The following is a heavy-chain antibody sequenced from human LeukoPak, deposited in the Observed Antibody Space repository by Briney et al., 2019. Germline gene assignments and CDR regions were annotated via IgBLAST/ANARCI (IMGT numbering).Heavy chain of an antibody. J-gene: IGHJ4*02. CDR3: ARSPPHYGDYTFDY. CDR1: GFTVSSNY. Sequence: GGSLRLSCAASGFTVSSNYMSWVRQAPGKGLEWVSVIYSGGSTYYADTVKGRFTISRDNSKNTLYLQMNSLRAEDTAVYYCARSPPHYGDYTFDYWGQGTLVTVSS. D-gene: IGHD4-17*01. CDR2: IYSGGST. V-gene: IGHV3-53*01.